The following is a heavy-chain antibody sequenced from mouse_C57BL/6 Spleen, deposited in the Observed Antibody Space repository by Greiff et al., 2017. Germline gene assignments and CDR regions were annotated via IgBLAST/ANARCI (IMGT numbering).Heavy chain of an antibody. CDR1: GFTFSDYY. V-gene: IGHV5-16*01. J-gene: IGHJ1*03. D-gene: IGHD1-1*01. Sequence: EVQLVESEGGLVQPGSSMKLSCTASGFTFSDYYMAWVRQVPEKGLEWVANINYDGSSTYYLDSLKSRFIISRDNAKNILYLQMSSLKSEDTATYYCARDLNGSRGSSFSYWYFDVWGTGTTVTVSS. CDR2: INYDGSST. CDR3: ARDLNGSRGSSFSYWYFDV.